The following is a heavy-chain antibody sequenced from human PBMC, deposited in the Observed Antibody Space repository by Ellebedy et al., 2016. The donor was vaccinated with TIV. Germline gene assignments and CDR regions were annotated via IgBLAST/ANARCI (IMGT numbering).Heavy chain of an antibody. J-gene: IGHJ5*02. CDR1: GYSFITYY. Sequence: ASVKVSXKASGYSFITYYIHWVRQAPGQGLEWMGIINPSGGYATYAQKFQGRVTMTRDTSTSTFYMEMSRLTSDDTAVYYCAREAGGSYYRFDPWGQGTQVTVSS. V-gene: IGHV1-46*01. CDR3: AREAGGSYYRFDP. CDR2: INPSGGYA. D-gene: IGHD1-26*01.